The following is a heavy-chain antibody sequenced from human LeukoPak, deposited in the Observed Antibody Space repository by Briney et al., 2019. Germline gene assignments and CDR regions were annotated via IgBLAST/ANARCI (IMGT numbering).Heavy chain of an antibody. D-gene: IGHD3-10*01. J-gene: IGHJ3*02. CDR3: ARAGSELLWFGELLCRGIRYAFDI. Sequence: ASVKVSCKASGCTFTGYYMHWVRQAPGQGLEWMGWINPNSGGTNYAQKFQGRVTMTRDTPISTAYMELSRLRSDDTAVYYCARAGSELLWFGELLCRGIRYAFDIWGQGTMVTVSS. V-gene: IGHV1-2*02. CDR2: INPNSGGT. CDR1: GCTFTGYY.